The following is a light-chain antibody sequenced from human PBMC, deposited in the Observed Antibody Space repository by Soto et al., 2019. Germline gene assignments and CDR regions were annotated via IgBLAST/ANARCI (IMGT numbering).Light chain of an antibody. CDR1: QSVFYSSKNKHY. CDR3: QQYYSTPRT. Sequence: DIVMTPSPDSLAVSLGERATINCKSSQSVFYSSKNKHYFACYQQKPGQPPKLLIYWASTRESGVPDRFSGSGSAGDFTLTFGSLPAEDVAFYDCQQYYSTPRTFGQGTKVESK. V-gene: IGKV4-1*01. J-gene: IGKJ1*01. CDR2: WAS.